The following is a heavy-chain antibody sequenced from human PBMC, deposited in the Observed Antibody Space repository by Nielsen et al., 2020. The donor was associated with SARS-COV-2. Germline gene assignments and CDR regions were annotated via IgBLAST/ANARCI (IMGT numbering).Heavy chain of an antibody. J-gene: IGHJ4*02. CDR2: INSDGSST. V-gene: IGHV3-74*01. D-gene: IGHD4-23*01. CDR3: ARGTTVVTNFDY. Sequence: LSLTCAASGFTFSSYWMHWVRQAPGKGLVWVSRINSDGSSTSYADSVKGRFTISRDNAKNTLYLQMNSLRAEDTAVYYCARGTTVVTNFDYWGQGTLVTVSS. CDR1: GFTFSSYW.